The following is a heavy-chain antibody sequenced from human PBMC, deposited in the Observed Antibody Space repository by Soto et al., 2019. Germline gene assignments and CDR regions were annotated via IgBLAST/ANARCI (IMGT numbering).Heavy chain of an antibody. CDR1: GYTFTSYG. V-gene: IGHV1-18*04. Sequence: GASVKVCCKASGYTFTSYGISWVRQAPGQGLEWMGWISAYNGNTNYAQKLQGRVTISADKSISTAYLQWSSLKASDTAMYYCARGGYCSGGSCLFRYYYGMDVWGQGTTVTVSS. J-gene: IGHJ6*02. D-gene: IGHD2-15*01. CDR2: ISAYNGNT. CDR3: ARGGYCSGGSCLFRYYYGMDV.